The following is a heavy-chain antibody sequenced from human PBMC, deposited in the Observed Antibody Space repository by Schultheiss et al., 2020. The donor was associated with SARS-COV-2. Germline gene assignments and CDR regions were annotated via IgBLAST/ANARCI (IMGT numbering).Heavy chain of an antibody. CDR3: ARYSSTSQAVDY. V-gene: IGHV3-74*01. D-gene: IGHD2-2*01. Sequence: GESLKISCAASGFTFSSYWMHWVRQAPGKGLVWVSRINSDGSSTSYADSVKGRFTISRDNAKNTLYLQMNSLRAEDTAVYYCARYSSTSQAVDYWGQGTLVTVSS. CDR2: INSDGSST. CDR1: GFTFSSYW. J-gene: IGHJ4*02.